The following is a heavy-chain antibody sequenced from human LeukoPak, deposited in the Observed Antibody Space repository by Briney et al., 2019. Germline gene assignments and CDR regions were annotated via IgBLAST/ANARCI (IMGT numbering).Heavy chain of an antibody. D-gene: IGHD3-22*01. CDR1: GYTFTAYY. Sequence: ASVKVSCKASGYTFTAYYMHWVRQAPGQGLEWMGIINPSGGSTSYAQKFRGRVTMTRDTSTSTVYMELSSLRSEDTAVYYCARAGSSVIGDYWGQGTLVTVSS. CDR2: INPSGGST. J-gene: IGHJ4*02. CDR3: ARAGSSVIGDY. V-gene: IGHV1-46*01.